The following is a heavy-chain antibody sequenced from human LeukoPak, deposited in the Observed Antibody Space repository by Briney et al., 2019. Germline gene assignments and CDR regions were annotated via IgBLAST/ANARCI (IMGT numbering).Heavy chain of an antibody. Sequence: GGPLRLSCAASGITFSIYTMSWVRQAPGKGLEWVSAIVGSGRNTYYAYSVKGRFTISRDNSKNTLYLQMNSLRAEDTAVYHCAKEGGYDGVDWWGQGTLVTVSS. V-gene: IGHV3-23*01. CDR2: IVGSGRNT. CDR3: AKEGGYDGVDW. J-gene: IGHJ4*02. D-gene: IGHD5-12*01. CDR1: GITFSIYT.